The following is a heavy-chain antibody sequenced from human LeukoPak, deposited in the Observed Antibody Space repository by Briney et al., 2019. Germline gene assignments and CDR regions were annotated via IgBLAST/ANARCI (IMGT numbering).Heavy chain of an antibody. V-gene: IGHV3-23*01. J-gene: IGHJ4*02. CDR1: GCTFSSYA. CDR2: ISGNGGTA. D-gene: IGHD5-12*01. CDR3: ARWQVDIVATTLYYFDY. Sequence: PGGSLGLSCAASGCTFSSYALTWVRQAPGRGLEWVSIISGNGGTAFYADSAKGRFTISRDNSKNTLYVQMNSMRAEDTAVYYCARWQVDIVATTLYYFDYWGQGTLVTASS.